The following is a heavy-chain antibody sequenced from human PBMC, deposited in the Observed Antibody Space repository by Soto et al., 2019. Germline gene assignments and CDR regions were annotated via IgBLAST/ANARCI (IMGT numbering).Heavy chain of an antibody. V-gene: IGHV4-61*08. Sequence: PSETLSLTCTVSGDSVSSGAYYWSWVRQPPGKGLEWIGYIYYNAITNYNPSLKSRVTILVDTSKSEISLTLNSVTAADTAVYYWARANIAAAGTIFDPWGQGVMVTVSS. D-gene: IGHD6-13*01. CDR3: ARANIAAAGTIFDP. CDR1: GDSVSSGAYY. CDR2: IYYNAIT. J-gene: IGHJ5*02.